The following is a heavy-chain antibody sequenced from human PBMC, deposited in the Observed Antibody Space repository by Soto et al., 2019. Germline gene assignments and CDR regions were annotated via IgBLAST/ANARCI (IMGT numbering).Heavy chain of an antibody. CDR1: GFIISSST. V-gene: IGHV3-48*02. Sequence: GGSLRLSCAASGFIISSSTMNWVRQAPGRGLEWLSDISYGSGTTHYADSVKGRFTVSRDTAKNSLYLQMNGLRDEDTAVYYCARYYYDNSGYDGMDVWGQGTTVTVSS. D-gene: IGHD3-22*01. CDR3: ARYYYDNSGYDGMDV. J-gene: IGHJ6*02. CDR2: ISYGSGTT.